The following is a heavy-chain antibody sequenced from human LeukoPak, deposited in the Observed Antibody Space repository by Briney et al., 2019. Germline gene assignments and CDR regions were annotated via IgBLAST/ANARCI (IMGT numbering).Heavy chain of an antibody. CDR3: ARVIAAAGTNWFDP. J-gene: IGHJ5*02. V-gene: IGHV4-59*01. D-gene: IGHD6-13*01. Sequence: NPSETLSLTCTVSGGSISSYYWSWIRQPPGKGLEWIGYICYSGSTNYNPSLKSRVTISVDTSKNQFSLKLSSVTAADTAVYYCARVIAAAGTNWFDPWGQGTLVTVSS. CDR1: GGSISSYY. CDR2: ICYSGST.